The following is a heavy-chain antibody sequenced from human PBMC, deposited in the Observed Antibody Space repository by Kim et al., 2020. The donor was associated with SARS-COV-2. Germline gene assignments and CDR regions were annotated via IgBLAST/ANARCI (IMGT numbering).Heavy chain of an antibody. D-gene: IGHD3-10*01. CDR2: INHSGRT. CDR3: GRRLAISSGRGSHYCEL. CDR1: GGSFSGYY. Sequence: SETLSLTCAAYGGSFSGYYWSWIRQPPGKGLEWIWDINHSGRTTYNPSLKSRVTIIVDTSKNHFLLKLTSVTTAEKTVYYCGRRLAISSGRGSHYCELWG. J-gene: IGHJ2*01. V-gene: IGHV4-34*01.